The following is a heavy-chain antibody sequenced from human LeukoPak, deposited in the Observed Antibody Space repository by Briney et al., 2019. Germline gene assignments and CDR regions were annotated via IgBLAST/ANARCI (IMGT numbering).Heavy chain of an antibody. CDR3: ARGRMIGAFDI. V-gene: IGHV1-2*06. J-gene: IGHJ3*02. CDR2: INPNSGGT. D-gene: IGHD3-22*01. CDR1: GYTFTSYG. Sequence: ASVKVPCKASGYTFTSYGISWVRQAPGQGLEWMGRINPNSGGTNYAQKFQGSVTMNRDTYISTAYMELSRLRSDDTAVYYCARGRMIGAFDIWGQGTMVTVSS.